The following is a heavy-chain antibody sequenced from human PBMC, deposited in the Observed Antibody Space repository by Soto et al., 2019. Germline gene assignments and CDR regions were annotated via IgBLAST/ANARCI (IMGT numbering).Heavy chain of an antibody. J-gene: IGHJ4*02. CDR3: AKDNYCSSFDN. CDR2: ISGSGGST. V-gene: IGHV3-23*01. Sequence: GRSLRLSCAASGFTLSSYAMSWVRQAAGKGLEWDSAISGSGGSTYYADSVKGRFTISRDNSKTTLYLQMNSLRAEDAAVYYCAKDNYCSSFDNWGQGTLVTVSS. D-gene: IGHD2-2*01. CDR1: GFTLSSYA.